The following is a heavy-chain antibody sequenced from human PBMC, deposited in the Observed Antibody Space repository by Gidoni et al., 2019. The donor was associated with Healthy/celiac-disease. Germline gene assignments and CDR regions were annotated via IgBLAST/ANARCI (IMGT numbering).Heavy chain of an antibody. CDR2: ISGSGGST. CDR3: AKGGIVTMIPPGY. D-gene: IGHD3-22*01. V-gene: IGHV3-23*01. Sequence: EVQLLESGGGLVQPGGSLRLSCSASGFTFSSYAMIWVRQAPGKGLEWVSAISGSGGSTYYADSVKGRFTISRDNSKNTLYLQMNSLRAEDTAVYYCAKGGIVTMIPPGYWGQGTLVTVSS. CDR1: GFTFSSYA. J-gene: IGHJ4*02.